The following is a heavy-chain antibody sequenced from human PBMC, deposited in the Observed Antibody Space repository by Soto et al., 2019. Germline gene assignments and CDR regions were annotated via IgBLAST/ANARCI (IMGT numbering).Heavy chain of an antibody. CDR2: IYYSGTT. D-gene: IGHD3-22*01. CDR1: GDSITSNSYF. V-gene: IGHV4-39*07. Sequence: PSETLSLTCTVSGDSITSNSYFWAWIRQPPGKGLEWIGSIYYSGTTYYNPSLKRRVTISVDTSKNQFSLKLSSVTAADTAVYYCARGSQYYYDSSGYSDYFDYWGQGT. CDR3: ARGSQYYYDSSGYSDYFDY. J-gene: IGHJ4*02.